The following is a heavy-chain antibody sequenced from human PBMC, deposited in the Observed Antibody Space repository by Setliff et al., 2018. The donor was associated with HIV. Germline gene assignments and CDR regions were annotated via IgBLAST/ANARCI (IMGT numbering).Heavy chain of an antibody. CDR2: SYYSSRT. Sequence: SETLSLTCTVSDASISTSNFLWGWIRQSPGKGLEWIGSSYYSSRTYYNPTLKNRVTISADTSKNHLSLKLTSLTAADTAVYYCGRLETGPATSAYGPFNSWGQGKMVTVSS. CDR1: DASISTSNFL. D-gene: IGHD4-17*01. J-gene: IGHJ4*02. V-gene: IGHV4-39*02. CDR3: GRLETGPATSAYGPFNS.